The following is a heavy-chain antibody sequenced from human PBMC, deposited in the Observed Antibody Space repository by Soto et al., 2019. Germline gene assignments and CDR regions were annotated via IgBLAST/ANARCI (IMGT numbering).Heavy chain of an antibody. CDR1: GYTSTTHS. Sequence: ASLKVSCNASGYTSTTHSMHWVRQAPGQSLEWMGWINGGTGHTKHSQRFQGMVNITRDTSASTDYMELRSLRYEDTAVYPCARGKGMEENYYYYGMDIWGQGTTVTVSS. CDR3: ARGKGMEENYYYYGMDI. V-gene: IGHV1-3*01. D-gene: IGHD1-1*01. J-gene: IGHJ6*02. CDR2: INGGTGHT.